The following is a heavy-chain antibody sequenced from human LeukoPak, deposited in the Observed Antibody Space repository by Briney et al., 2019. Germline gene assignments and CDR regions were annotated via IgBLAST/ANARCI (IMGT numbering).Heavy chain of an antibody. J-gene: IGHJ4*02. V-gene: IGHV4-4*07. D-gene: IGHD5-18*01. CDR3: ARTTLGYSYGLQDY. Sequence: SETLSLTCTVSGGSISGYYWSWIRHPPGKGLEWVGRIYTSGSTNYNPALKSRVTMSVDTSKNQFSLKLTSVTAADTAVYYCARTTLGYSYGLQDYWGQGTLVTVSS. CDR2: IYTSGST. CDR1: GGSISGYY.